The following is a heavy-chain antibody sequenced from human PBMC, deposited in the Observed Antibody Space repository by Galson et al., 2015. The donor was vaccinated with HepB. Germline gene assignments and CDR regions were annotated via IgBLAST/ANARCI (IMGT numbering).Heavy chain of an antibody. CDR3: ARGELLTGVGAFDI. D-gene: IGHD3-10*01. V-gene: IGHV3-33*01. Sequence: SLRLSCAASGFTFSNFGMHWVRQAPGKGLEWVAVIWHDGSNIQYGESVKGRFTTSRDNSKSALNLQVESLRVEDTAVYYCARGELLTGVGAFDIWGQGTMVIVSS. CDR1: GFTFSNFG. J-gene: IGHJ3*02. CDR2: IWHDGSNI.